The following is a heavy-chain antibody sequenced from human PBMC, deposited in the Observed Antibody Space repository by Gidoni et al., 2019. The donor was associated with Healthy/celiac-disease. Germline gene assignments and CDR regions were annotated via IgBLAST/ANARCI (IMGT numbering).Heavy chain of an antibody. V-gene: IGHV3-33*01. Sequence: QVQLVESGGGVVQPGRSLRLSCAASGFTFSSYGMHWVRQAPGQGLEWVAVIWYDGSNKYYADSVKGRFTISRDNSKNTLYLQMNSLRAEDTAVYYCARGATTVVDYWGQGTLVTVSS. D-gene: IGHD4-17*01. J-gene: IGHJ4*02. CDR1: GFTFSSYG. CDR2: IWYDGSNK. CDR3: ARGATTVVDY.